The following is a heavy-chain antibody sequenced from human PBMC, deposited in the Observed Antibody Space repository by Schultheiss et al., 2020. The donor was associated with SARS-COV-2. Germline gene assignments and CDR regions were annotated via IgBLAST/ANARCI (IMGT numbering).Heavy chain of an antibody. Sequence: SETLSLTCAVYGGSFSGYYWSWIRQPPGKGLEWIGEINHSGSTNYNPSLKSRVTISVDTSKNQFSLKLSSVTAADTAVYYCARQSPDFWSGYRDAFDIWGQGTMVTVSS. V-gene: IGHV4-34*01. CDR3: ARQSPDFWSGYRDAFDI. J-gene: IGHJ3*02. CDR2: INHSGST. D-gene: IGHD3-3*01. CDR1: GGSFSGYY.